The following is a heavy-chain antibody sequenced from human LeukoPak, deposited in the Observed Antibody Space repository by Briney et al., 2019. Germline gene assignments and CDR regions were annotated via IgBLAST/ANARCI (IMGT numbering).Heavy chain of an antibody. V-gene: IGHV3-7*01. CDR1: GFTFSSCA. Sequence: GGSLRLSCAASGFTFSSCAMSWVRQAPGKGLEWVANIKQDGSEKYYVDSVKGRFTISKDNAKNSLYLQMNSLRAEDTAVYYCARDGEYSSSPYYYYYYMDVWGKGTTVTVSS. CDR2: IKQDGSEK. CDR3: ARDGEYSSSPYYYYYYMDV. D-gene: IGHD6-6*01. J-gene: IGHJ6*03.